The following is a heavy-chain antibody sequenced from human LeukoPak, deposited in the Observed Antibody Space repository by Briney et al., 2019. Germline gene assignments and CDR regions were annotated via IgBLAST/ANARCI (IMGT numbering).Heavy chain of an antibody. CDR2: IYSGGNT. Sequence: GGSLRLSCAVSGFTVSSNYMTWVRQAPGKGLEWVSVIYSGGNTYYADSVQGRFTISRDNSKNTLYLQMNSLRAEDTAAYYRARSRRVGGVIVPFDYWGQGTLVTVSS. J-gene: IGHJ4*02. V-gene: IGHV3-53*01. CDR1: GFTVSSNY. D-gene: IGHD3-16*02. CDR3: ARSRRVGGVIVPFDY.